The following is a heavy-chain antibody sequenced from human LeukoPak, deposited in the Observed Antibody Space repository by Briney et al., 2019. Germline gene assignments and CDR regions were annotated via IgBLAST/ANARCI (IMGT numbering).Heavy chain of an antibody. V-gene: IGHV1-2*06. CDR2: INPNSGGT. Sequence: ALVKVSCKASGYTFTGYYMHWVRQAPGQGLEWMGRINPNSGGTNYAQRVQGRVTMTTDTSTSTAYMELRSLRTDDTAIYYCARFEDGSSWPWPGLDYWGQGTLVTVSS. J-gene: IGHJ4*02. CDR3: ARFEDGSSWPWPGLDY. CDR1: GYTFTGYY. D-gene: IGHD6-13*01.